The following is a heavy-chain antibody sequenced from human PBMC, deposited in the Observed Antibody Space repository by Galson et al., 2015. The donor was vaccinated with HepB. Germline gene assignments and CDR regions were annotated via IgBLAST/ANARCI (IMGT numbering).Heavy chain of an antibody. CDR3: AKESSIVVVAGVTGGFDY. V-gene: IGHV1-69*13. D-gene: IGHD2-15*01. Sequence: SVKVSCKASGGTFNNYAINWVRQAPGQGLEWMGGIIPIFGPPNYAQKLQGRVTITADESTSTAYMELSSLRSEDTAMFYCAKESSIVVVAGVTGGFDYWGQGTLVTVSS. CDR2: IIPIFGPP. CDR1: GGTFNNYA. J-gene: IGHJ4*02.